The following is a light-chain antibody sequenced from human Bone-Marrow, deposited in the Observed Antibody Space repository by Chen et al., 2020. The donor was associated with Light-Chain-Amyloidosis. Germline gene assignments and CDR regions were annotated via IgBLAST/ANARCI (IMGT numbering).Light chain of an antibody. CDR2: RDT. CDR1: YLPTQY. J-gene: IGLJ2*01. Sequence: SYELTQPPSLSVPPGQTARITCSGDYLPTQYAYWYQQKPGQAPVLVIHRDTERPSGISERFSGSSSGTTATLTISGVQAEDEADYHCQTADSSGTYEVIFGGGTKLTVL. CDR3: QTADSSGTYEVI. V-gene: IGLV3-25*03.